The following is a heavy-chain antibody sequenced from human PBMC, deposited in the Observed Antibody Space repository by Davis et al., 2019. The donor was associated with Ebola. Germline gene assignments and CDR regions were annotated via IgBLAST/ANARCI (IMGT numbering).Heavy chain of an antibody. J-gene: IGHJ6*02. Sequence: GGSLRLSRAASGFTFDDYAMHWVRQAPGKGLEWVSGISWNSGSIGYADSVKGRFTISRDNSKNTLYLQMNSLRAEDTAVYYCAKVQSYDFWSGYNYYYYYGMDVWGQGTTVTVSS. D-gene: IGHD3-3*01. CDR2: ISWNSGSI. CDR1: GFTFDDYA. V-gene: IGHV3-9*01. CDR3: AKVQSYDFWSGYNYYYYYGMDV.